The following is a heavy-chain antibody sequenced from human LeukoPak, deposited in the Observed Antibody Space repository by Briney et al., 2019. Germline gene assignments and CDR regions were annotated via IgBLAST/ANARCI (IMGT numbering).Heavy chain of an antibody. Sequence: GGSLRISCAASGFTFSSYAMSWVRQAPGNGLEWVSAISGSGGSTYYADSVKGRFTISRDNSKNTLYLQMNSLRAEDTAVYYCAKDQGSSLRDVPFDYWGQGTLVTVSS. V-gene: IGHV3-23*01. CDR1: GFTFSSYA. J-gene: IGHJ4*02. CDR3: AKDQGSSLRDVPFDY. CDR2: ISGSGGST. D-gene: IGHD2-15*01.